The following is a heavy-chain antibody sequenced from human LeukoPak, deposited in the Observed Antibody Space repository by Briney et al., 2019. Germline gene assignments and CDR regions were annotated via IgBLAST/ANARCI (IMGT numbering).Heavy chain of an antibody. V-gene: IGHV4-61*02. CDR3: ARVSRIAAATSTRFDP. J-gene: IGHJ5*02. CDR2: IYTSGST. D-gene: IGHD6-13*01. Sequence: SETLSLTCTVSGGSISSGSYYWSWIRQPAGKGLEWIGRIYTSGSTNYNPSLKSRVTISVDTSKNQFSLKLSSVTAADTAVYYCARVSRIAAATSTRFDPWGQGTLVTVSS. CDR1: GGSISSGSYY.